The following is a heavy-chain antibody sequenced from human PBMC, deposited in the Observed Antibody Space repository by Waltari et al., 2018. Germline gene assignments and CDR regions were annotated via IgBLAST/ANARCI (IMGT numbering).Heavy chain of an antibody. J-gene: IGHJ3*02. CDR1: GFTFDDYA. D-gene: IGHD1-26*01. CDR2: ISGSGGST. V-gene: IGHV3-23*04. CDR3: AKPDSGSYSPDAFDI. Sequence: EVQLVESGGGLVQPGRSLRLSCAASGFTFDDYAMHWVRQAPGKGLEWVSAISGSGGSTYYADSVKGRFTISRDNSKNTLYLQMNSLRAEDTAVYYCAKPDSGSYSPDAFDIWGQGTMVTVSS.